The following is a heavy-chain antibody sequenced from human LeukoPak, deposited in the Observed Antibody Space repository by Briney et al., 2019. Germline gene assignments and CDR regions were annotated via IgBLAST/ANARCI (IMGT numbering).Heavy chain of an antibody. V-gene: IGHV3-53*01. J-gene: IGHJ4*02. CDR1: WFPVISNY. CDR3: AKTYYYDSSGYSPHFDY. Sequence: GGSLILSFAASWFPVISNYMSWVRQAPGKGLEWVSVIYSGGSTYYADSVKGRFTISRDNSKNTLYPQMNSLRAEDTAVYYCAKTYYYDSSGYSPHFDYWGQGTLVTVSS. CDR2: IYSGGST. D-gene: IGHD3-22*01.